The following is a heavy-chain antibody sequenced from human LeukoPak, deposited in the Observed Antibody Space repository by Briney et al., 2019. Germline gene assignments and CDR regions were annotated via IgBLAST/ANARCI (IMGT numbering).Heavy chain of an antibody. CDR2: IKKDGSEK. D-gene: IGHD5-18*01. CDR1: GFSFSDYY. V-gene: IGHV3-7*01. Sequence: GGTLRLSCEASGFSFSDYYMSWIRQPPGKGLEWVANIKKDGSEKYYVDSVKGRFTISRDNAKTSLYLQMNSLRAEDTAVYYCARDLSGVTGYTYGRGIDYWGQGTLVTVSS. CDR3: ARDLSGVTGYTYGRGIDY. J-gene: IGHJ4*02.